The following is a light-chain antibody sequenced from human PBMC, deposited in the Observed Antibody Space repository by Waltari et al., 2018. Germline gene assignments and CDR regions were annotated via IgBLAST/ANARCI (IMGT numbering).Light chain of an antibody. CDR3: MQALQTPLT. CDR2: LGS. J-gene: IGKJ4*01. Sequence: EIVLTQSRLSLPVTPGEPASISCRSSQSLLYSNGYNYLDWYLQKPGQSPQLLIYLGSNRASGVPDRFSGSGSGTDFTLKITRVEAEDVGVYYCMQALQTPLTFGGGTKVEIK. V-gene: IGKV2-28*01. CDR1: QSLLYSNGYNY.